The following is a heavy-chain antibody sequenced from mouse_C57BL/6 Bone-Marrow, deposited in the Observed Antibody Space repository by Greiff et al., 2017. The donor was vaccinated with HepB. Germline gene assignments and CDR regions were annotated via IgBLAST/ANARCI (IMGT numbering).Heavy chain of an antibody. J-gene: IGHJ3*01. Sequence: QVQLQQPGAELVKPGASVKLSCKASGYTFTSYWMHWVKQRPGQGLEWIGMIHPNSGSTNYNEKFKSKATLTVDKSSSTAYMQLSSLTSEDSAVYYYAREGDYSKSWFDYWGQGTLVTVSA. CDR3: AREGDYSKSWFDY. D-gene: IGHD2-5*01. CDR1: GYTFTSYW. V-gene: IGHV1-64*01. CDR2: IHPNSGST.